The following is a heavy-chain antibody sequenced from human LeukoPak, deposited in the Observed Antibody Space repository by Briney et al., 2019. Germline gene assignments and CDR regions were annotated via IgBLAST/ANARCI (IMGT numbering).Heavy chain of an antibody. Sequence: SLRLSCAASGFTFDDYAMHWVRQAPGKGLEWVSGISWNSGSIGYADSVKGRFTISRDNAKNSLYLQMNSLRAEDTAVYYCARGYTTSDYWGQGTLVTVSS. J-gene: IGHJ4*02. CDR1: GFTFDDYA. CDR2: ISWNSGSI. CDR3: ARGYTTSDY. V-gene: IGHV3-9*01. D-gene: IGHD1-1*01.